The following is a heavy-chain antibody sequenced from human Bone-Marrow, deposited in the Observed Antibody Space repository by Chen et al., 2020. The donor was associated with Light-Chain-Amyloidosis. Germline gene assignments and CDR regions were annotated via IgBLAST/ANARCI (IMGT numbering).Heavy chain of an antibody. CDR2: ITGGATSI. V-gene: IGHV3-21*01. Sequence: EVPLVESGGGLVKPGGSLRLSCAASGFTFSLYGMHWVRQAPGKGLEWVPSITGGATSIHYADSVRGRFTISGDKARNSLSLQMNSLRAEATAVYYCARSPYSTVAPHYYGMDLWGQGITVTVSS. CDR1: GFTFSLYG. J-gene: IGHJ6*02. CDR3: ARSPYSTVAPHYYGMDL. D-gene: IGHD6-13*01.